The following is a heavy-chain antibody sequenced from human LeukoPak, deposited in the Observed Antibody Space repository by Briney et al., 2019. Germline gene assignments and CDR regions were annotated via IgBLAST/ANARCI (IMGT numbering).Heavy chain of an antibody. CDR3: ARVDSSSGFYMDV. V-gene: IGHV1-2*02. Sequence: GASVKVSCKASGYTFTGYYMHWVRQAPGQGLEWMGWINPNSGGTNYAQKFQGRVTMTRDTSISTAYMELSGLRSDDTAVYYCARVDSSSGFYMDVWGKGTTVTVSS. D-gene: IGHD6-6*01. CDR2: INPNSGGT. J-gene: IGHJ6*03. CDR1: GYTFTGYY.